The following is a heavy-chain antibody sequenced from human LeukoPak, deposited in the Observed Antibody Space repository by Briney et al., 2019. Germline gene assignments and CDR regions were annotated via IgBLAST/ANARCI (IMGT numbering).Heavy chain of an antibody. CDR2: INHSGST. CDR1: GGSFSGYY. CDR3: ARPGSSGTDDY. D-gene: IGHD6-13*01. V-gene: IGHV4-34*01. J-gene: IGHJ4*02. Sequence: PSETLSLTCAVYGGSFSGYYWSWIRQPPGKGLEWIGEINHSGSTNYNPSLKSRVTISVDTSKNQFSLKLSSVTAADTAVYYCARPGSSGTDDYWGQGTLVTVSS.